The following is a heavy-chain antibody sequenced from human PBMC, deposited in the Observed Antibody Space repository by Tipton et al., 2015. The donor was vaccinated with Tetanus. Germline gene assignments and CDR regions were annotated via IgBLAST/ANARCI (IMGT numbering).Heavy chain of an antibody. Sequence: GSLKLSCTVSGGSISSYYWSWIRQPPGKGLEWIGYINYSGTTNYASSLQSRVIISVDTSKNQFSLKLNSVTAADTAVYYCARDRDYYGSGSRGMDVWGQGTRVTVSS. CDR3: ARDRDYYGSGSRGMDV. CDR2: INYSGTT. J-gene: IGHJ6*02. D-gene: IGHD3-10*01. CDR1: GGSISSYY. V-gene: IGHV4-59*01.